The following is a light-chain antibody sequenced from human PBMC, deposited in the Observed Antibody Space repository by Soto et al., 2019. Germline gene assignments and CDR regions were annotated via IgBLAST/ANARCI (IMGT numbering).Light chain of an antibody. Sequence: QSALSQPPSAAGSPGQSVTISCTGTSSDVGGYKYVSWYQQHPGKDPKIMIYEINKRSSGVPDRFWGSKSGNTASLTISGLQAEDEAEYYCCSYAGTYYVFGTGTKVTVL. CDR1: SSDVGGYKY. V-gene: IGLV2-8*01. J-gene: IGLJ1*01. CDR3: CSYAGTYYV. CDR2: EIN.